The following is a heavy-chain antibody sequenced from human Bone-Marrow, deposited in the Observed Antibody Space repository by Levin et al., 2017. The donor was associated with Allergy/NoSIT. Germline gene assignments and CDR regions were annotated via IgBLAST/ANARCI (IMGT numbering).Heavy chain of an antibody. CDR3: AREKGGSGWYEFDY. V-gene: IGHV3-21*01. Sequence: PGGSLRLSCAASGFTFSSYSMNWVRQAPGKGLEWVSSISSSSSYIYYADSVKGRFTISRDNAKNSLYLQMNSLRAEDTAVYYCAREKGGSGWYEFDYWGQGTLVTVSS. J-gene: IGHJ4*02. D-gene: IGHD6-19*01. CDR2: ISSSSSYI. CDR1: GFTFSSYS.